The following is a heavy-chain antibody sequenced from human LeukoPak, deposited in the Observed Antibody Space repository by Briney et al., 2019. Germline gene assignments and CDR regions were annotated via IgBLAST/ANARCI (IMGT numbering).Heavy chain of an antibody. CDR3: ARYSEAFVI. D-gene: IGHD3-3*01. CDR1: GDSVSSNSAT. V-gene: IGHV6-1*01. Sequence: QTLSRTCAISGDSVSSNSATWNWTRQSPSRGLEWLGRTYYRSKWYNDYAVSVKSRITINPDTSKNQFSLQLNSVTPEDTAVYYCARYSEAFVIRGERGIVSVSS. J-gene: IGHJ3*02. CDR2: TYYRSKWYN.